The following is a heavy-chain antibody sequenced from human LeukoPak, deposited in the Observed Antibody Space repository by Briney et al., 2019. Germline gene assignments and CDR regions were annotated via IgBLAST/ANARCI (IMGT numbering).Heavy chain of an antibody. CDR2: ISGSGGST. CDR3: AKLAHSSGWYGVHFDY. V-gene: IGHV3-23*01. J-gene: IGHJ4*02. CDR1: GFTFSSYA. Sequence: GGSLRLSCAASGFTFSSYAMSWVRQAPGKGLEWVSAISGSGGSTYYADSVKGRFTISRDNSKNTLYLQMNSLRAEDTAVYYCAKLAHSSGWYGVHFDYWGQGTLVTVSS. D-gene: IGHD6-19*01.